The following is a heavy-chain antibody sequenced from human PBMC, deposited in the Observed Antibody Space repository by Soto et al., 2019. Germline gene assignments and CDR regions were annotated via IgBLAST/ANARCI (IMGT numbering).Heavy chain of an antibody. CDR2: INPNSDVT. D-gene: IGHD3-16*01. CDR1: GYTFNSYY. CDR3: VRVGLNRNYDFDF. Sequence: QVQLVQSGAEVKKPGASVKVSCKASGYTFNSYYIHWVRQAPGQGLEWMGWINPNSDVTGYAQSFQGRVTMTRDMSLTKDYMDLTRLRSDDTAVYYCVRVGLNRNYDFDFWGQGTLITVSS. V-gene: IGHV1-2*02. J-gene: IGHJ4*02.